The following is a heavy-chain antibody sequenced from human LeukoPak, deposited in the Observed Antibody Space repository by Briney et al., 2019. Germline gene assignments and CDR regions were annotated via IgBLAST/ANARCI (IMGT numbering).Heavy chain of an antibody. CDR1: GGSISSSSYY. CDR2: IYYSGST. D-gene: IGHD3-16*01. J-gene: IGHJ6*03. Sequence: PSETLSLTCTVSGGSISSSSYYWGWIRQPPGKGLEWIGSIYYSGSTYYNPSLKSRVTISVDTSKNQFSLKLSSVTAADTAVYYCARGSLLRGDHPPFYYYYYMDVWGKGTTVTVSS. CDR3: ARGSLLRGDHPPFYYYYYMDV. V-gene: IGHV4-39*07.